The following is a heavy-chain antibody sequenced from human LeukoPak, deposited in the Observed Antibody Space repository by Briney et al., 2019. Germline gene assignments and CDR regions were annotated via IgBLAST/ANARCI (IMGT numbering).Heavy chain of an antibody. Sequence: GGSLRLSCAASGFTFSSYAMHWVRQAPGKGLEWVAVISYDGSNKYYADSVKGRFTISRDNSKNTLYLQMNSLRAEDTAAHYCARDGTYYDSSGLFDYWGQGTLVTVSS. CDR1: GFTFSSYA. CDR3: ARDGTYYDSSGLFDY. D-gene: IGHD3-22*01. V-gene: IGHV3-30-3*01. CDR2: ISYDGSNK. J-gene: IGHJ4*02.